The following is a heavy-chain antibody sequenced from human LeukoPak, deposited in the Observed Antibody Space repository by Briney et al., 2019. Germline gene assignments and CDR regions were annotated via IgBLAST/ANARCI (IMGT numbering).Heavy chain of an antibody. V-gene: IGHV1-2*02. CDR2: INPNSGGT. CDR3: ARSRPPMTRAFFDP. CDR1: GYTFTSYD. J-gene: IGHJ5*02. Sequence: ASVKVSCKASGYTFTSYDINWVRQAPGQGLEWMGWINPNSGGTNYAQKFQGRVTMTRDTSISTACMELSRLRSDDTAVYYCARSRPPMTRAFFDPWGQGTLVTVSS.